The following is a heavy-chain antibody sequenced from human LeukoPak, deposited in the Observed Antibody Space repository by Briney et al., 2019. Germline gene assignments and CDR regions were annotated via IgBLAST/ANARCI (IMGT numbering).Heavy chain of an antibody. V-gene: IGHV1-8*01. CDR1: GYTFTSYD. CDR2: MNPNSGNT. CDR3: ATCSGGSCYRYYYYMDV. Sequence: ASVKVSCKASGYTFTSYDINWVRQATGQGLEWMGWMNPNSGNTGYAQKFQGRVTMTRNTSISTAYMELSSLRSEDTAVYYCATCSGGSCYRYYYYMDVWGKGTTVTVSS. D-gene: IGHD2-15*01. J-gene: IGHJ6*03.